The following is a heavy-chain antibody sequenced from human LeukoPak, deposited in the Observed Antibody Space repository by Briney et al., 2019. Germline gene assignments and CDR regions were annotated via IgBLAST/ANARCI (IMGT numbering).Heavy chain of an antibody. CDR1: GFTFSSYS. CDR2: ISSSSSYT. J-gene: IGHJ4*02. V-gene: IGHV3-21*01. Sequence: GGSLRLSCAASGFTFSSYSMNWVRQAPGKGLEWVSSISSSSSYTYYADSVKGRFTISRDNAKNSLYLQMNSLRAEDTAVYYCARRRPYGNFDYWGQGTLVTVSS. D-gene: IGHD1-1*01. CDR3: ARRRPYGNFDY.